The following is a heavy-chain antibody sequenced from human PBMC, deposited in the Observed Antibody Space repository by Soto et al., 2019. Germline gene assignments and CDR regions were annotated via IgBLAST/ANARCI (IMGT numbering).Heavy chain of an antibody. CDR3: AKWNLWFLEWNQDGMDV. V-gene: IGHV4-39*01. Sequence: PSETLSLTCTVSGGSISSSSYYWGWIRQPPGKGLEWIGSIYYSGSTYYNPSLKSRVTISVDTSKNQFSLKLSSVTAADTAVYYCAKWNLWFLEWNQDGMDVWGQGTTVTVSS. D-gene: IGHD3-3*01. CDR1: GGSISSSSYY. CDR2: IYYSGST. J-gene: IGHJ6*02.